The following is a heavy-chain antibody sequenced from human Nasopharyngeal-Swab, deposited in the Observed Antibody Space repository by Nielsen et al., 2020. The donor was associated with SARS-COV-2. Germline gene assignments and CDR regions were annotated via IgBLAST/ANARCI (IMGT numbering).Heavy chain of an antibody. J-gene: IGHJ6*02. CDR2: INPSGGST. Sequence: WVRQAPGKGLEWMGIINPSGGSTSYAQKFQGRDTMTRDTSTSTVYMELSSLRSEDTAVYYCARVDTAMVSYYYYGMDVWGQGTTVHRLL. D-gene: IGHD5-18*01. V-gene: IGHV1-46*01. CDR3: ARVDTAMVSYYYYGMDV.